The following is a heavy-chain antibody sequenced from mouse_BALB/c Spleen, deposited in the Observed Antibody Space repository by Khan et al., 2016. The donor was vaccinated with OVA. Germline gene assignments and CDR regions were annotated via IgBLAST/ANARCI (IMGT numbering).Heavy chain of an antibody. CDR2: NSSGSSSI. J-gene: IGHJ2*01. V-gene: IGHV5-17*02. Sequence: EVELVESGGGLVQPGGSRKLSCAASGFTFSRFGMHWVRQAPEKGLEWVAYNSSGSSSIYYADTVKGRFTISRDNPKNTLFLQMTSLRSEDTAMYYCARDSNFDYWGQGTTLTVSS. CDR1: GFTFSRFG. CDR3: ARDSNFDY.